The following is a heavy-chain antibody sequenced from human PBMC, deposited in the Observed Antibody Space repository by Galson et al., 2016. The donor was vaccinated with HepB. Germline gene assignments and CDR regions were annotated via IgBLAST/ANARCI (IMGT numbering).Heavy chain of an antibody. CDR3: ASSDWFRYFDY. D-gene: IGHD3-9*01. CDR2: IYYSGST. J-gene: IGHJ4*02. CDR1: GGSISRSNYY. V-gene: IGHV4-39*01. Sequence: LSLTCTVSGGSISRSNYYWGWIRQPPGKGLECIGSIYYSGSTYYNPSLKSLVTMSLDTSKNQLSLKLSSMTAADTAVYYCASSDWFRYFDYWGQGTLVTVSS.